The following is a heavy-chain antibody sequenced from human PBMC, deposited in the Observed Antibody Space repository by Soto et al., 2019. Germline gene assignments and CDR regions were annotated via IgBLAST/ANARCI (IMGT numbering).Heavy chain of an antibody. V-gene: IGHV3-53*05. D-gene: IGHD3-10*01. J-gene: IGHJ1*01. Sequence: GGSLRLSCAASGFTVSSNYMGWVRQAPGKGLKWVSVIYSGGSTYYADSVKGRFTISRDNSKNTLYLQMNSLRAEDTAVYYCARDHAAITMVRGVYIQHWGQGTLVTVSS. CDR2: IYSGGST. CDR3: ARDHAAITMVRGVYIQH. CDR1: GFTVSSNY.